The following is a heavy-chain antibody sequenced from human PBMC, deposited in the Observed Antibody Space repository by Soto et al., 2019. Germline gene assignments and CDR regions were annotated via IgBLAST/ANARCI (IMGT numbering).Heavy chain of an antibody. CDR3: AKSGWLVNYFDY. J-gene: IGHJ4*02. CDR2: ISGIGGST. Sequence: GSLRLSCAASGFTFSSCAMSLGRQAPGKGLERVSTISGIGGSTYYADSVKGRFTISRDNSKNTLYLQMNSLRAEDTAVYFCAKSGWLVNYFDYWGQGILVTVSS. V-gene: IGHV3-23*01. D-gene: IGHD6-19*01. CDR1: GFTFSSCA.